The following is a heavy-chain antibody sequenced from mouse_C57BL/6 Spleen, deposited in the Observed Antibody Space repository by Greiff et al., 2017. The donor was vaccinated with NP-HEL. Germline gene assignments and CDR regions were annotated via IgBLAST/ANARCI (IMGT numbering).Heavy chain of an antibody. CDR3: ARDNWDDAY. J-gene: IGHJ3*01. D-gene: IGHD4-1*01. Sequence: EVKLVESGGGLVQPGGSLKLSCAASGFTFSDYYMYWVRQTPEKRLEWVAYISNGGGSTYYPDTVKGRFTISRDNAKNTLYLQMSRLKSEDTAMYYCARDNWDDAYWGQGTLVTVSA. CDR1: GFTFSDYY. V-gene: IGHV5-12*01. CDR2: ISNGGGST.